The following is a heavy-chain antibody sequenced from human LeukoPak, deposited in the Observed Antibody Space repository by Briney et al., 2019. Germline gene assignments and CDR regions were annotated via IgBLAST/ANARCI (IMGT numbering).Heavy chain of an antibody. D-gene: IGHD3-10*01. CDR2: ISYEEKNK. CDR3: ARPREYSGSGYYFAVDV. J-gene: IGHJ6*04. V-gene: IGHV3-30*04. CDR1: GFSVSTYG. Sequence: SGGSLRLACEASGFSVSTYGVHWVRQAPGKGREWVAFISYEEKNKYYAESVKARFTISRDNSKHTLYLQMTSLRAEDTAVYYCARPREYSGSGYYFAVDVWGKGTPVTVSS.